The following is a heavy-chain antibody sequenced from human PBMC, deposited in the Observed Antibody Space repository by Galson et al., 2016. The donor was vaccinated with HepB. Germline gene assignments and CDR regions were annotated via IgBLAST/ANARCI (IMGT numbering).Heavy chain of an antibody. CDR2: IKEDGSEK. J-gene: IGHJ2*01. CDR3: VRDQGYSGSYLRYFDL. Sequence: SLRLSCAASGFSFSSYWMTWVRQAPGKGVDWVSNIKEDGSEKYYVDSVKGRFTISRDNARNSLYLQMNSLRAEDTAVYYCVRDQGYSGSYLRYFDLWGRGTLVTVSS. D-gene: IGHD1-26*01. V-gene: IGHV3-7*03. CDR1: GFSFSSYW.